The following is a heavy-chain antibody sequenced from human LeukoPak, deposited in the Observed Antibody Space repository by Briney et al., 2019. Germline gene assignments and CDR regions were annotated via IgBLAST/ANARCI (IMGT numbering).Heavy chain of an antibody. CDR3: ARRYCSGTSCYNRNWYFDL. CDR1: GGSISSYY. V-gene: IGHV4-59*01. Sequence: KPSETLSLTCTVSGGSISSYYWSWIRQPPGKGLEWIGYIYYSGSTNYNPSLKSRVTISVDTSKNQFSLKLSSVTAADTAVYYCARRYCSGTSCYNRNWYFDLWGRGTLVTVSS. D-gene: IGHD2-2*02. J-gene: IGHJ2*01. CDR2: IYYSGST.